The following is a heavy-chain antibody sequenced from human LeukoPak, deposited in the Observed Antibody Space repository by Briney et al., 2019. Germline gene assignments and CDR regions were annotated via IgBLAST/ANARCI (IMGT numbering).Heavy chain of an antibody. Sequence: PGRSLRLSCVVSGFTFSSYGMHWVRQAPGKGLEWVAVISYDGSNKYYADSVKGRFTISRDNSKNTLYLQMNSLRAEDTAVYYCGNRGYYYDSSGCYSRTYFDYWGQGTLVIVSS. CDR2: ISYDGSNK. J-gene: IGHJ4*02. CDR3: GNRGYYYDSSGCYSRTYFDY. V-gene: IGHV3-30*18. CDR1: GFTFSSYG. D-gene: IGHD3-22*01.